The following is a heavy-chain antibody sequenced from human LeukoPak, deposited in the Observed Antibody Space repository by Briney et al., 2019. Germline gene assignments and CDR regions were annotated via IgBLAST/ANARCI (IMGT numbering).Heavy chain of an antibody. D-gene: IGHD6-13*01. CDR3: ARKEESSWSGGDFDY. J-gene: IGHJ4*02. Sequence: GASVKVSCKASGYTFTSYAMHWVRQAPGQGLEWMGWINPNSGGTNYAQKFQGRVTMTRDTSISTAYMELSRLRSDDTAVYYCARKEESSWSGGDFDYWGQGTLVTVSS. CDR2: INPNSGGT. CDR1: GYTFTSYA. V-gene: IGHV1-2*02.